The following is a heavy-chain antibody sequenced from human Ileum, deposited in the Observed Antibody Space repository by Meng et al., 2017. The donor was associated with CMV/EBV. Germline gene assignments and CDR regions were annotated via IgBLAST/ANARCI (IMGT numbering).Heavy chain of an antibody. CDR3: AREPPSGQQLD. CDR2: ISYSGNT. V-gene: IGHV4-39*07. CDR1: GGSISRPPYF. D-gene: IGHD6-13*01. Sequence: LQRHEAGPGLVKPSDTLSLTCPVSGGSISRPPYFWGSIRQPPGKGLEWIATISYSGNTYYNPSLKSPVTISLDTSKNQFSLKLTSVTAADTAVYYCAREPPSGQQLDWGQGTLVTVSS. J-gene: IGHJ4*02.